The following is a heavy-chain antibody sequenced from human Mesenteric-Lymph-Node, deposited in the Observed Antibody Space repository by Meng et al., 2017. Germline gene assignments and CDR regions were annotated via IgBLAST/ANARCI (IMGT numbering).Heavy chain of an antibody. CDR3: ARIRWELGWSFDS. Sequence: SETLSLTCAVYGGSFSGYYWSWIRQPAGKGLEWIGRVYSGGSNNYDPSLSSRVTMSADTSKNQFSLRLTSVTAADTGVYYCARIRWELGWSFDSWGQGTLVTVSS. V-gene: IGHV4-59*10. D-gene: IGHD3-10*01. J-gene: IGHJ4*02. CDR2: VYSGGSN. CDR1: GGSFSGYY.